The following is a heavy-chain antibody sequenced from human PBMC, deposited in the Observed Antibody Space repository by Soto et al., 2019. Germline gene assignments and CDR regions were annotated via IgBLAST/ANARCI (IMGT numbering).Heavy chain of an antibody. CDR2: FDPEDGET. V-gene: IGHV1-24*01. D-gene: IGHD2-15*01. J-gene: IGHJ5*02. CDR1: GYTLTELS. CDR3: ATEHCSGGSCYSPSPPDNWFDP. Sequence: ASVKVSCKVSGYTLTELSMHWVRQAPGKGLEWMGGFDPEDGETIYAQKFQGRVTMTEDTSTDTAYMELSSLRSEDTAVYYCATEHCSGGSCYSPSPPDNWFDPWGQGTLVTVSS.